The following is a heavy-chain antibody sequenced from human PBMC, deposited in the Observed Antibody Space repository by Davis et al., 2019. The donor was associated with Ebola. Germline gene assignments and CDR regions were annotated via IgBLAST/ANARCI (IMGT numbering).Heavy chain of an antibody. D-gene: IGHD3-22*01. J-gene: IGHJ6*02. V-gene: IGHV3-30*03. Sequence: GGSLRLSCAASGFTFSSYGMHWVRQAPGKGLEWVAVISYDGSNKYYADSVKGRFTISRDNAKNSLYLQMNSLRAEDTAVYYCASQNMYYYDSSGYLYYYGMDVWGQGTTVTVSS. CDR2: ISYDGSNK. CDR1: GFTFSSYG. CDR3: ASQNMYYYDSSGYLYYYGMDV.